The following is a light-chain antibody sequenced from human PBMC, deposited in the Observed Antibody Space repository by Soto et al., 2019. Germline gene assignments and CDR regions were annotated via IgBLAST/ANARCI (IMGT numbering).Light chain of an antibody. V-gene: IGKV3-11*01. J-gene: IGKJ4*01. CDR3: LQRNSWPRV. Sequence: EIVLTQSPATLSLSPGERATLSCRASQSVGSYLAWYQQKSGQAPRLLIYDASQRATGIPDRFSGSGSGTGFTLTISSLEPEDFAVYYCLQRNSWPRVFGGGTKVEIK. CDR1: QSVGSY. CDR2: DAS.